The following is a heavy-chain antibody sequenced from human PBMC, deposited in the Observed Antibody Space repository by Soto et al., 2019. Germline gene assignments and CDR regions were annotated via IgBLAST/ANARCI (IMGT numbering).Heavy chain of an antibody. CDR3: ARDPCRGSCYSVLPDY. V-gene: IGHV3-30-3*01. CDR2: ISYDGSNE. D-gene: IGHD2-15*01. J-gene: IGHJ4*02. Sequence: PGGSLRLSCAASGFTFTNYAMHWVRQAPGKGLEWVAVISYDGSNEYYADSVKGRFTISRDNSKSTLYLQMNSLRAEDTAVYYCARDPCRGSCYSVLPDYWGQGTLVTVSS. CDR1: GFTFTNYA.